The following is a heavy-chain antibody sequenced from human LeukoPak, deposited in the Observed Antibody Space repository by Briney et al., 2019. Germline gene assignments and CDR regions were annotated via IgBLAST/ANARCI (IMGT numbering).Heavy chain of an antibody. D-gene: IGHD2-2*02. CDR3: ARGPYAYTSSATLGSYNWFDP. Sequence: EALDIYLQCSGCRFPQYWIVLGREPPAPSLEAVVVIDPVVSHTRYSPSFQDQVTISVDKSISTAYLQWSSLKASDTAMYYCARGPYAYTSSATLGSYNWFDPWGQGSLVTVSP. CDR2: IDPVVSHT. CDR1: GCRFPQYW. V-gene: IGHV5-51*01. J-gene: IGHJ5*02.